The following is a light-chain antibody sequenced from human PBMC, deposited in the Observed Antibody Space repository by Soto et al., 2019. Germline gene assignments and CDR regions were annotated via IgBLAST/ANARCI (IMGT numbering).Light chain of an antibody. CDR2: VAS. Sequence: EILLTQSPCTLALSAGERVTLSCRASQSVSSRYLAWYQQKPGKAPRLLIYVASSRATGIPDRFRGSGSGTDFTLTINSLQPEDFGTYYCQEASSTPITFGQGTRLEIK. J-gene: IGKJ5*01. CDR3: QEASSTPIT. CDR1: QSVSSRY. V-gene: IGKV3D-20*02.